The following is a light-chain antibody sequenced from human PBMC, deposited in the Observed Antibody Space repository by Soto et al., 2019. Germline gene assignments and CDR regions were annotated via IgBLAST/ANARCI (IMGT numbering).Light chain of an antibody. V-gene: IGKV3-20*01. CDR3: QQFGKYPLT. J-gene: IGKJ4*01. CDR2: AAS. Sequence: RQSVINNYLTWYQQKPGQAPRLLIYAASNRDTGIPDRFSGGGSGTDFTLTISRLEPEDFAVYYCQQFGKYPLTFGGGTKVDIK. CDR1: QSVINNY.